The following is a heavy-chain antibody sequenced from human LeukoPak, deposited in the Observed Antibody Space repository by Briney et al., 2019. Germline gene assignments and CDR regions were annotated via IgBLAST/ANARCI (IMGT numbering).Heavy chain of an antibody. D-gene: IGHD3-10*01. CDR1: GGSIRGYY. CDR2: IYYSGST. V-gene: IGHV4-59*01. Sequence: PSETLSLTCTVSGGSIRGYYWSWIRQPPGKGLEWIGYIYYSGSTDYNPSLKSRVTIAVDTSKNQFSLNLNSVTAADTAVYCCARFLSITLVRGGRYYYMDVWGKGTTVTVSS. CDR3: ARFLSITLVRGGRYYYMDV. J-gene: IGHJ6*03.